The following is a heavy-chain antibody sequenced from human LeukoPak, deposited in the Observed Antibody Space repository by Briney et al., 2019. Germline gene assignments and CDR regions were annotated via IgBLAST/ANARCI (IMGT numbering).Heavy chain of an antibody. V-gene: IGHV3-23*01. CDR3: ATTDNAIAGPY. Sequence: PGGSLRLSCAASGFTFSSYAMSWVRQAPGKGLEWVSAISGSGGSTYYADSVKGRFTISRDNAKKSLYLQMDSLRVEDTALYYCATTDNAIAGPYWGQGSLVTVSS. CDR1: GFTFSSYA. CDR2: ISGSGGST. D-gene: IGHD2-15*01. J-gene: IGHJ4*02.